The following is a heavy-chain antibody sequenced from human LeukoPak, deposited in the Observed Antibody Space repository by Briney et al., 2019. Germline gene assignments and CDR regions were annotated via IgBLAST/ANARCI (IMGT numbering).Heavy chain of an antibody. CDR3: ARGLYCSGGSCSYFDY. J-gene: IGHJ4*02. Sequence: GGSLRLSCAASGFTFDDYGMSWVRQAPGKGLEWVSGINWNGGSTGYADSVKGRFTISRDNAKNSLYLQMNSLRAEDTALYHCARGLYCSGGSCSYFDYWGQGTLVTVSS. D-gene: IGHD2-15*01. CDR1: GFTFDDYG. V-gene: IGHV3-20*01. CDR2: INWNGGST.